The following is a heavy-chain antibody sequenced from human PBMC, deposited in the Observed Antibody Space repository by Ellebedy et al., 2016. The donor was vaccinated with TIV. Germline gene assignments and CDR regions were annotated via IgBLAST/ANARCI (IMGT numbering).Heavy chain of an antibody. D-gene: IGHD3-10*01. J-gene: IGHJ4*02. Sequence: AASVQVSCKASGYTFTSSYMHWVRQPPGLGLEWIGIINPSGGITSYAQKFQGRITVSRDTSTSTLYMELSRLRSEDTAVYYCARSTVRGKYYFDYWGQGTLVTVSS. V-gene: IGHV1-46*01. CDR3: ARSTVRGKYYFDY. CDR2: INPSGGIT. CDR1: GYTFTSSY.